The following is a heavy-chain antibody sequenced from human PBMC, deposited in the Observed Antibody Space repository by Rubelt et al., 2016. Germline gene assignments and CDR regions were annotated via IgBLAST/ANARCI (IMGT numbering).Heavy chain of an antibody. CDR3: AHRRGWWQLWLQGAFDI. V-gene: IGHV2-5*01. CDR1: GFSLSTSGVG. Sequence: QITLKESGPTLVKPTQTLTLTCTFSGFSLSTSGVGVGWIRQPPGKALEWLALIYWNDDKRYSPSLKSRLTITKDTSKNQVVLTMTNMDPVDTATYYCAHRRGWWQLWLQGAFDIWGQGTMVTVSS. D-gene: IGHD5-18*01. CDR2: IYWNDDK. J-gene: IGHJ3*02.